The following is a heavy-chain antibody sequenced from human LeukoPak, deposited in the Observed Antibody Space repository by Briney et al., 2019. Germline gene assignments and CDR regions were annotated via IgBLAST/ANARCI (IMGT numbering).Heavy chain of an antibody. CDR3: ARNVEHRSGSYYIPRNWFDP. CDR2: IITVFGTA. Sequence: GASVKVSCKASGGTLNNYAISWVRQAPGQGLEWMGGIITVFGTANYAQKFQGRVTITADKSTSTAYMELSSLRSEDTAVYYCARNVEHRSGSYYIPRNWFDPWGQGTLVTVSS. J-gene: IGHJ5*02. V-gene: IGHV1-69*06. D-gene: IGHD3-10*01. CDR1: GGTLNNYA.